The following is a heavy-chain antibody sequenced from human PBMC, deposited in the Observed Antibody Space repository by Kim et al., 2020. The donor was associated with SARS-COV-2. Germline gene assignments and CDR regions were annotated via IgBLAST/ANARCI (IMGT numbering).Heavy chain of an antibody. V-gene: IGHV3-23*01. J-gene: IGHJ4*02. CDR3: AKTAGTAADYYFDY. D-gene: IGHD6-13*01. Sequence: PDPGKGRFTTSRDNSKNTLYRQMNSQRAEDTAVYYCAKTAGTAADYYFDYWGQGTLATVSS.